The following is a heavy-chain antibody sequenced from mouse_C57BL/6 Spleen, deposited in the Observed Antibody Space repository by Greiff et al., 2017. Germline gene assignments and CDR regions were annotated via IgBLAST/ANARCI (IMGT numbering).Heavy chain of an antibody. CDR2: IRSGSSTI. Sequence: EVMLVESGGGLVKPGGSLKLSCAASGFTFSDYGMHWVRQAPENGLEWVAYIRSGSSTIYYADTVKGRFTISRDNAKNTLFMKMTSLRSEDSAMYYWGRVSGIRSAMYYWGQGTSVTVSS. D-gene: IGHD2-14*01. CDR1: GFTFSDYG. CDR3: GRVSGIRSAMYY. V-gene: IGHV5-17*01. J-gene: IGHJ4*01.